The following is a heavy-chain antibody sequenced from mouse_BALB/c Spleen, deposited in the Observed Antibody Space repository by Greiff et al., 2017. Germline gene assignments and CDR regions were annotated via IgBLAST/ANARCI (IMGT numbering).Heavy chain of an antibody. CDR1: GFTFSSYA. J-gene: IGHJ4*01. Sequence: EVQGVESGGGLVKPGGSLKLSCAASGFTFSSYAMSWVRQTPEKRLEWVASISSGGSTYYPDSVKGRFTISRDNARNILYLQMSSLRSEDTAMYYCARELRYYYAMDYWGQGTSVTVSS. D-gene: IGHD1-1*01. CDR3: ARELRYYYAMDY. V-gene: IGHV5-6-5*01. CDR2: ISSGGST.